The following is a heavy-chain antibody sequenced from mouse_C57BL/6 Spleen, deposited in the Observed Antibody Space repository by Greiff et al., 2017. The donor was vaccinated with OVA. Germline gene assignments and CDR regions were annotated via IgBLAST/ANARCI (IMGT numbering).Heavy chain of an antibody. Sequence: VQLQQPGAELVMPGASVKLSCKASGYTFTSYWMHWVQQRPGQGLEWIGEIDPSDSYTNYNQKFKGKSTLTVDKSSSTAYMQLSSLTSEDSAVYYCAREDGNYYFDYWGQGTTLTVSS. CDR3: AREDGNYYFDY. V-gene: IGHV1-69*01. J-gene: IGHJ2*01. CDR1: GYTFTSYW. D-gene: IGHD2-1*01. CDR2: IDPSDSYT.